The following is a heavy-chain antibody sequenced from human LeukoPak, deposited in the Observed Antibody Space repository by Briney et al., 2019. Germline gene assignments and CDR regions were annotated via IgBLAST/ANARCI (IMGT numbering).Heavy chain of an antibody. D-gene: IGHD3-3*01. Sequence: GASVKVSCKASGFTFTAYHMHWVRQAPGQGLEWMGWINPNSGGTNYAQKFQGRVTMTRDMSTSTVYMELSSLRSEDTAVFYCARGPHKRTYDRDNWFDPWGQGTLVTVSS. CDR3: ARGPHKRTYDRDNWFDP. J-gene: IGHJ5*02. V-gene: IGHV1-2*02. CDR1: GFTFTAYH. CDR2: INPNSGGT.